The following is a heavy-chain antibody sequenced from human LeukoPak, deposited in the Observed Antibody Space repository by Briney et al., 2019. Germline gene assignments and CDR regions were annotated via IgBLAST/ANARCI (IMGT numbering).Heavy chain of an antibody. CDR2: IIPIFGTA. V-gene: IGHV1-69*05. CDR3: ATSRVGTALDI. Sequence: ASVRVSCKASGGTFSSYAISWVRQAPGQGLEWMGGIIPIFGTANYAQKFQGRVTITTDESTSTAYMELSSLRSEDAAVYYCATSRVGTALDIWGQGTMVTVSS. CDR1: GGTFSSYA. D-gene: IGHD1-1*01. J-gene: IGHJ3*02.